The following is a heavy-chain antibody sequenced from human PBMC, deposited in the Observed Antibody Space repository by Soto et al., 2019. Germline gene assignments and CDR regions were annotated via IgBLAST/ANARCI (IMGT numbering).Heavy chain of an antibody. CDR3: AHSLRYSYGSYYNWFDP. CDR2: IYWNDDK. Sequence: SGPTLVKPTQTLTLTCTFSGFSLSTSGVGVGWIRQPPGKALEWLALIYWNDDKRYSPSLKSRLTITKDTSKNQVVLTMTNMDPVDTATYYCAHSLRYSYGSYYNWFDPWGQGTLVTVSS. D-gene: IGHD5-18*01. J-gene: IGHJ5*02. V-gene: IGHV2-5*01. CDR1: GFSLSTSGVG.